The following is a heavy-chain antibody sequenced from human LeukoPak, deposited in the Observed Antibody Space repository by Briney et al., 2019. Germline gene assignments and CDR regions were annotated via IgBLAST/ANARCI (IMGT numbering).Heavy chain of an antibody. D-gene: IGHD6-13*01. CDR2: IYHGGTT. Sequence: PSETLSLTCAVSGGSISSSNWWTWVRQPPGKGLEWIGEIYHGGTTIYNPSLKTRVTISLDRSKNHFSLKLSSVTAADTAVYYCARTGAGAAGDYWGQGTLVTVSS. V-gene: IGHV4-4*02. CDR3: ARTGAGAAGDY. J-gene: IGHJ4*02. CDR1: GGSISSSNW.